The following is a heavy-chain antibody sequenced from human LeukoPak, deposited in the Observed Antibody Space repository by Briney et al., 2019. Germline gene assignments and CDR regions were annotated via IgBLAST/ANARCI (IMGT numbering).Heavy chain of an antibody. J-gene: IGHJ4*02. D-gene: IGHD2-15*01. CDR1: GFTFSGYS. Sequence: GGSLRLSCAASGFTFSGYSMDWVRQAPGKGLEWVSLISSGSDYIYYADSVKGRFTISRDNATNSLYLQMNSLRAEDTAVYYCARQYCSGGSCYLTTDYWDQGTLVTVSS. CDR3: ARQYCSGGSCYLTTDY. CDR2: ISSGSDYI. V-gene: IGHV3-21*01.